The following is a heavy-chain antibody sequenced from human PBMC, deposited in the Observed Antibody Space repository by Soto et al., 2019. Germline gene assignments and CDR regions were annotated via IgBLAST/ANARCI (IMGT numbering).Heavy chain of an antibody. J-gene: IGHJ6*02. CDR3: AKSQWSDYYYYCGMDV. Sequence: EVQLLESGGGLVQPGGSLRLSCAASGFTFSSYAMSWVRQAPGKGLEWVSAISGSGGSTYYADSVKGRFTISRDNSKNTLYLQMNSLRAEDTAVYYCAKSQWSDYYYYCGMDVWGQGTTVTVSS. V-gene: IGHV3-23*01. CDR1: GFTFSSYA. CDR2: ISGSGGST. D-gene: IGHD6-19*01.